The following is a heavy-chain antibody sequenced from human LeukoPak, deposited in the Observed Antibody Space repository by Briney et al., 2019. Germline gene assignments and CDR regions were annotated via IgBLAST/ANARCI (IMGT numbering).Heavy chain of an antibody. CDR1: GFXXXXXA. CDR3: AXXXSRNVVMGATSAFPDY. J-gene: IGHJ4*02. Sequence: GGSLRLSCAASGFXXXXXAMHWVRQPPGKXLXXXXXXXXXXSXXYYXXXXXXXXXXXXDNSRNTLXXQXXSLRAEDTTVYYCAXXXSRNVVMGATSAFPDYWGQGTLVTVSS. V-gene: IGHV3-30-3*01. CDR2: XXXXXSXX. D-gene: IGHD1-26*01.